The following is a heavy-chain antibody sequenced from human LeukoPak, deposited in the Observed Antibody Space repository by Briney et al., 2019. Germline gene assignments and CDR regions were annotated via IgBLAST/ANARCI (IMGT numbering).Heavy chain of an antibody. D-gene: IGHD5-18*01. CDR2: IMPISCTA. J-gene: IGHJ6*03. CDR1: GGTFNSYA. V-gene: IGHV1-69*13. Sequence: ASVKVSCKASGGTFNSYAISWVLQAPGHGLEWMVGIMPISCTANYAQTFQGRVTNTADESTSTAYMELSSLRSENTAVYYCARVADTAVFYMDVWGKGTTVTVSS. CDR3: ARVADTAVFYMDV.